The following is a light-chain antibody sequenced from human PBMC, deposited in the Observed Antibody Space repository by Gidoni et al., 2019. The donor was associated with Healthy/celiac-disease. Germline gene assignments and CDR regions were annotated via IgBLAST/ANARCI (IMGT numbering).Light chain of an antibody. Sequence: DIQMTQSPSTLSASVGDRVTITCRASQSLSSGLAWYQQQPGKAPKLRIYKAASLESGVPSRFSGSGSGTEFTLTISSLQPDDFATYYCQQYNSYPLTFGQGTKVEIK. V-gene: IGKV1-5*03. J-gene: IGKJ1*01. CDR2: KAA. CDR1: QSLSSG. CDR3: QQYNSYPLT.